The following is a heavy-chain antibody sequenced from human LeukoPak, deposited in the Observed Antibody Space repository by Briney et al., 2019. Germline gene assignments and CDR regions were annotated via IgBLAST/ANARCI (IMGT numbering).Heavy chain of an antibody. Sequence: KPGESLKISCKGSGYRFTSYWISWVRQMPGKGLEWMGRIDPSDSYTNYSPSFQGHVTISADKSISTAYLQWSSLKASDTAIYYCARQFITMVRAPFDPWGQGTLVTVSS. CDR1: GYRFTSYW. CDR3: ARQFITMVRAPFDP. D-gene: IGHD3-10*01. V-gene: IGHV5-10-1*01. CDR2: IDPSDSYT. J-gene: IGHJ5*02.